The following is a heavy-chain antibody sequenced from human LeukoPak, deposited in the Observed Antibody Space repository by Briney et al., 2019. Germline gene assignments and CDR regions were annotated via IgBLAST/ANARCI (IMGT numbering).Heavy chain of an antibody. Sequence: SETLSLTCTVSGGSISSSSYYWGWIRQPPGKGLEWIGSIYYSGSTYYNPSLKSRVTISVDTSKNQFSLKLSSVTAADTAVYYCARDTSGYYYVSLDYWGQGTLVTVSS. CDR3: ARDTSGYYYVSLDY. CDR2: IYYSGST. J-gene: IGHJ4*02. CDR1: GGSISSSSYY. V-gene: IGHV4-39*07. D-gene: IGHD3-22*01.